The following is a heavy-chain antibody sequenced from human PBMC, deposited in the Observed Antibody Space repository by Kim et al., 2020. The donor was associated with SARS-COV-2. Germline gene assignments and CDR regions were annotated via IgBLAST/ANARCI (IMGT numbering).Heavy chain of an antibody. CDR3: ARDSRVWHTIYYFDY. CDR2: ISSSSSYI. Sequence: GGSLRLSCAASGFTFSSYSMNWVRQAPGKGLEWVSSISSSSSYIYYADSVKGRFTISRDNAKNSLYLQMNSLRAEDTAVYYCARDSRVWHTIYYFDYWGQGTLVTVSS. D-gene: IGHD6-13*01. J-gene: IGHJ4*02. CDR1: GFTFSSYS. V-gene: IGHV3-21*01.